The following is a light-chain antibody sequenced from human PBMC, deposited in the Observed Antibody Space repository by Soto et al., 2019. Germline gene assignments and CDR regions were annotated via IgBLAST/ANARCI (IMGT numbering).Light chain of an antibody. Sequence: EIVMTQSPATLSVSPGERATLSCRASQSVSSNLAWYQQNPGQAPRLLLYGASTRATGIPARFSGSGSGTEFTLNISSLQSEDVAVYYCQQYNNWPPGTFGQGTKVEIK. CDR3: QQYNNWPPGT. CDR1: QSVSSN. V-gene: IGKV3-15*01. J-gene: IGKJ1*01. CDR2: GAS.